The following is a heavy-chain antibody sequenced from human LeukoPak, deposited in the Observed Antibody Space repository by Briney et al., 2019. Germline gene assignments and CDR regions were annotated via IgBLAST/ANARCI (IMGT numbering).Heavy chain of an antibody. Sequence: PGGSLRLSCAASGFTFSSYSMNWVRQAPGKGLEWVSSISSSSSYIYYADSVKGRFTISRDNAKNSLYLQMNSLRAEDTAVYYCARDSRSPNSYDFWSGYYPFDYWGQGTLVTVSS. V-gene: IGHV3-21*01. CDR1: GFTFSSYS. CDR3: ARDSRSPNSYDFWSGYYPFDY. D-gene: IGHD3-3*01. CDR2: ISSSSSYI. J-gene: IGHJ4*02.